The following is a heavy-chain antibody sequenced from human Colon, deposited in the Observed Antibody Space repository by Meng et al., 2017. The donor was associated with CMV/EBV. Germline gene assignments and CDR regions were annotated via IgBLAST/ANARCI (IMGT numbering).Heavy chain of an antibody. CDR2: IRSKASNYAT. J-gene: IGHJ5*02. CDR1: GFTFSGSV. D-gene: IGHD4-23*01. V-gene: IGHV3-73*01. CDR3: TRLRGNADYGGDSGFAP. Sequence: GGSLRLSCAASGFTFSGSVMHWVRQASGKGLEWVGRIRSKASNYATAFAASVKGRFTISRDDSKNTTYLQMNSLKTEDTAVYYCTRLRGNADYGGDSGFAPWGQGTLVTVSS.